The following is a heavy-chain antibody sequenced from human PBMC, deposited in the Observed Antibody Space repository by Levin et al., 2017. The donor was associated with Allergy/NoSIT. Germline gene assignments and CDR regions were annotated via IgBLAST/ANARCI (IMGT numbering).Heavy chain of an antibody. D-gene: IGHD3-10*01. CDR2: IIPIFGTA. CDR3: APLYGSGSYWEGFDY. CDR1: GGTFSSYA. J-gene: IGHJ4*02. Sequence: SVKVSCKASGGTFSSYAISWVRQAPGQGLEWMGGIIPIFGTANYAQKFQGRVTITADESTSTAYMELSSLRSEDTAVYYCAPLYGSGSYWEGFDYWGQGTLVTVSS. V-gene: IGHV1-69*13.